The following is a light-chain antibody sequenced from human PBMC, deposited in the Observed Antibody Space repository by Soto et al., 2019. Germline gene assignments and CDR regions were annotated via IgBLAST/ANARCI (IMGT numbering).Light chain of an antibody. J-gene: IGKJ1*01. V-gene: IGKV1-5*03. CDR1: QSINSW. CDR3: QQYDSYPLT. Sequence: DVQMTQSPSTLSASVGDRVTITCRASQSINSWLVWYQQKPGKAPKVLIYKASGLESGVPSRFSGSGSGTEFTLTISSLQPDDFATCYCQQYDSYPLTFGQGTTVEIK. CDR2: KAS.